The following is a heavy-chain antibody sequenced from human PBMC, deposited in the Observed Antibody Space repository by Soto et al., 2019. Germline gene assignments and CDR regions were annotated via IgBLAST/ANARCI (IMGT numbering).Heavy chain of an antibody. D-gene: IGHD3-16*02. CDR3: AHSLISYSYVHYYYYGMDV. CDR2: IYWDDDK. Sequence: QITLKESGPTLVKPTQTLTLTCTFSGFSLSTSGVGVGWIRQPPGKALEWLALIYWDDDKRYSPSLKSRLTITKDTSKNQVVLTMTNMDPVDTATYSCAHSLISYSYVHYYYYGMDVWGQGTTVTVSS. CDR1: GFSLSTSGVG. J-gene: IGHJ6*02. V-gene: IGHV2-5*02.